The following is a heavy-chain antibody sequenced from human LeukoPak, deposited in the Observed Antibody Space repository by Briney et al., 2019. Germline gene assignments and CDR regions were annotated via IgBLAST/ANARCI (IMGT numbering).Heavy chain of an antibody. V-gene: IGHV3-30*18. Sequence: GGSLRLSCAASGFTFSSYGMHWVRQAPGKGLEWVAVISYDGSNKYYADSVKGRFTISRDNSKNTLYLQMNSLRAEDTAVYYCAKGLGSRYGGGHYYGMDVWGQGTTVTVSS. D-gene: IGHD6-13*01. CDR2: ISYDGSNK. J-gene: IGHJ6*02. CDR3: AKGLGSRYGGGHYYGMDV. CDR1: GFTFSSYG.